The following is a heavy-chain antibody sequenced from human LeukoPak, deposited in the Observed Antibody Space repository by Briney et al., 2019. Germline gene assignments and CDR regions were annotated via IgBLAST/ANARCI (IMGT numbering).Heavy chain of an antibody. D-gene: IGHD3-22*01. V-gene: IGHV5-51*01. J-gene: IGHJ4*02. CDR3: ARFPYYYDSSGYTRYFDY. CDR1: GYSFTNYW. Sequence: GGSLRLSCKGSGYSFTNYWIGWVRQMPGKGLEWMGIIYPDDSDTRYSPSFQGQVTISTDKSISTAYLQWSSLKASDTAMYFCARFPYYYDSSGYTRYFDYWGQGTLVTVSS. CDR2: IYPDDSDT.